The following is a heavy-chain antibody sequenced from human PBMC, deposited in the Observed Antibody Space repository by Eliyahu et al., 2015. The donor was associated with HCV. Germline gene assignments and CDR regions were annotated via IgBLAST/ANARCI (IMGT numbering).Heavy chain of an antibody. V-gene: IGHV3-74*01. CDR1: GFTXSEYW. Sequence: EEQLAESGGGVVQPGGSLXXXCAAXGFTXSEYWMXWVRXVPGKGLVWVSRIXXDGSETLYMDSVKGRFTISRDNAKNTLYLQMNSLRAEDTAVYYCARDRPHTWFDPWGQGTLVTVSS. J-gene: IGHJ5*02. CDR3: ARDRPHTWFDP. CDR2: IXXDGSET.